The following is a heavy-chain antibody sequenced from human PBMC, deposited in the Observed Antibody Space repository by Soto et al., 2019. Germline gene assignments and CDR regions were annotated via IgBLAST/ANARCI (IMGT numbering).Heavy chain of an antibody. CDR2: IYYTGRT. V-gene: IGHV4-30-4*01. Sequence: SETLSLTCTVSGVSVSSGDYYWSWIRQPPGQGLEWIGYIYYTGRTYYNPSLKSRVIISVDTSKNQFSLKLSSVTAAEKAVYYCARAHYDILTGYPTHAFNIWGQGTMVTVSS. CDR1: GVSVSSGDYY. CDR3: ARAHYDILTGYPTHAFNI. D-gene: IGHD3-9*01. J-gene: IGHJ3*02.